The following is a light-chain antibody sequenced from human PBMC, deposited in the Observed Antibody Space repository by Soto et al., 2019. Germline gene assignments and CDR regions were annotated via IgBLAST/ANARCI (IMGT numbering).Light chain of an antibody. CDR1: NIGSKS. CDR2: YDN. Sequence: SYELTQPPSVSVAPGKTASVTCGGDNIGSKSVHWYQQKPGKAPVLVIFYDNDRPSGIPERFSGSNSGNTATLTISRVEAGDEADYYCQVWDSGNDQVVFGGGTQLTVL. J-gene: IGLJ2*01. V-gene: IGLV3-21*04. CDR3: QVWDSGNDQVV.